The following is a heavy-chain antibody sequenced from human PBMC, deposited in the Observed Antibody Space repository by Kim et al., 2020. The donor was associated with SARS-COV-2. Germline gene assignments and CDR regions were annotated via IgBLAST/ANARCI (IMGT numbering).Heavy chain of an antibody. D-gene: IGHD6-13*01. V-gene: IGHV1-69*13. Sequence: SVKVSCKASGGTFSSYAISWVRQAPGQGLEWMGGIIPIFGTANYAQKFQGRVTITADESTSTAYMELSSLRSEDTAVYYCARDRPRGIAALWFDPWGQGTLVTVSS. CDR1: GGTFSSYA. CDR3: ARDRPRGIAALWFDP. CDR2: IIPIFGTA. J-gene: IGHJ5*02.